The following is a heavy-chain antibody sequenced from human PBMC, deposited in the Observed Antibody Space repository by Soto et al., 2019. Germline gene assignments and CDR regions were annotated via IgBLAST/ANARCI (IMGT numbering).Heavy chain of an antibody. CDR1: GGSISSGGYY. V-gene: IGHV4-31*03. J-gene: IGHJ3*02. CDR3: ARRGTAMVKDAFDI. Sequence: QVQLQESGPGLVKPSQTLSLTCTVSGGSISSGGYYWSWIRQHPGKGLEWIGYIYYSGSTYYNPSLKSRVTXXVXTXXNQFSLKLSSVTAADTAVYYCARRGTAMVKDAFDIWGQGTMVTVSS. CDR2: IYYSGST. D-gene: IGHD5-18*01.